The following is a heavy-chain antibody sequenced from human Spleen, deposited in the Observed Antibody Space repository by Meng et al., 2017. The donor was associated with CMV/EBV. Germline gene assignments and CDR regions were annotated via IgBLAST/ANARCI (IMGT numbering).Heavy chain of an antibody. J-gene: IGHJ6*02. D-gene: IGHD2-2*01. CDR2: ISSRGSTL. CDR3: ARWYGNQDIVGVPAAKYGMDV. V-gene: IGHV3-48*03. CDR1: GFTFSNYE. Sequence: GGSLRLSCAGSGFTFSNYEMNWVRQAPGKGLEWVSYISSRGSTLYYADSVKGRFTISRDNAKNSLYLQMNSLRAEDTAVYYCARWYGNQDIVGVPAAKYGMDVWGQGTTVTVSS.